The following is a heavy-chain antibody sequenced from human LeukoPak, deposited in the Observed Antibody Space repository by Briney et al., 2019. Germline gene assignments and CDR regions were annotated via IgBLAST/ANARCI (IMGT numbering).Heavy chain of an antibody. CDR1: GGSISSYY. J-gene: IGHJ5*02. D-gene: IGHD6-13*01. V-gene: IGHV4-59*01. Sequence: PSETLSLTCTVSGGSISSYYWSWIRQPPGKGLEWIGYIYYSGSTNYNPSLKSRVTISVDTSKNQFSLKLSSVTAADTAVYYCARVLAAAGTRFWYNWFDPWDQGTLVTVSS. CDR2: IYYSGST. CDR3: ARVLAAAGTRFWYNWFDP.